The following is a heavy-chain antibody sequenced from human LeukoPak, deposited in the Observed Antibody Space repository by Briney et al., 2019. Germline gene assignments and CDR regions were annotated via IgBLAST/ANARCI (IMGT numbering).Heavy chain of an antibody. CDR3: ASIAYSGYADY. J-gene: IGHJ4*02. D-gene: IGHD5-12*01. CDR1: GGTFSSYA. CDR2: IVPIFGTA. V-gene: IGHV1-69*05. Sequence: SVKVSCKASGGTFSSYAISWVRQAPGQGLEWMGRIVPIFGTANYAQKFQGRVTITTDESTSTAYMELSSLRSEDTAVYYCASIAYSGYADYWGQGTLVTVSS.